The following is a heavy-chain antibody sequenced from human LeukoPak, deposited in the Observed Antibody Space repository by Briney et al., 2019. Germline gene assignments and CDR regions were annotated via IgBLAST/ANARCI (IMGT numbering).Heavy chain of an antibody. V-gene: IGHV1-18*01. CDR1: GYTFTTFG. CDR2: IGTYKGNT. J-gene: IGHJ3*02. CDR3: ARDWDYSGSYDVFDI. D-gene: IGHD4/OR15-4a*01. Sequence: ASVKVSCKASGYTFTTFGISWVRPAPGQGLEWMGWIGTYKGNTNYAQKVKGRVTMTTDTSTSTAYMELRSLRSDDSAVYYCARDWDYSGSYDVFDIWGQGTMVTVSS.